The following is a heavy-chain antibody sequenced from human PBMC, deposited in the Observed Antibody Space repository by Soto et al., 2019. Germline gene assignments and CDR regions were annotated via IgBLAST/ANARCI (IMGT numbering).Heavy chain of an antibody. CDR2: ISGSGSNR. J-gene: IGHJ4*01. CDR1: GFTFSSSE. Sequence: PGGSLRLSCAASGFTFSSSEMNWVRQAPGKELQCVSYISGSGSNRYYADSVKGRFTISRDNAKNSLYLQMNSLRAEDTAVYYCARDRRSLFYGYFDYWGHGTLVTVSS. CDR3: ARDRRSLFYGYFDY. D-gene: IGHD4-17*01. V-gene: IGHV3-48*03.